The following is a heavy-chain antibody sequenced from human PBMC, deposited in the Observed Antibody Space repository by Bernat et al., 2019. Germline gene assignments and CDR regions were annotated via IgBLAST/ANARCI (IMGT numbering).Heavy chain of an antibody. CDR2: ISYDGSNK. D-gene: IGHD6-13*01. CDR1: GFTFSSYG. CDR3: AKAGAYSSSCLDY. J-gene: IGHJ4*02. Sequence: QVQLVESGRGVVQPGRSLRLSCAASGFTFSSYGMHWVRQAPGKGLEWVAVISYDGSNKYYADSVKGRFTISRDNSKNTLYLQMNSLRAEDTAVYYCAKAGAYSSSCLDYWGQGTLVTVSS. V-gene: IGHV3-30*18.